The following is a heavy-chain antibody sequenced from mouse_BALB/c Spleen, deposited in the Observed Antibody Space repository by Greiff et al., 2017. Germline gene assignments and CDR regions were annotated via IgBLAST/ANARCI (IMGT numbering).Heavy chain of an antibody. CDR1: GFTFSSYA. V-gene: IGHV5-9-4*01. CDR3: ARKGDGYGEGFDY. CDR2: ISSGGSYT. J-gene: IGHJ2*01. Sequence: VESGGGLVKPGGSLKLSCAASGFTFSSYAMSWVRQSPEKRLEWVAEISSGGSYTYYPDTVKGLFTISRDNAKNTLYLEMSSLRSEDTAMYDCARKGDGYGEGFDYWGQGTTRTVSS. D-gene: IGHD2-2*01.